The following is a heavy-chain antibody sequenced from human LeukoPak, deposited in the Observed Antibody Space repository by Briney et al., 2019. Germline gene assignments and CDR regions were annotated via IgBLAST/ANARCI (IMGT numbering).Heavy chain of an antibody. V-gene: IGHV4-34*01. CDR2: SNHSGST. J-gene: IGHJ4*02. CDR3: ARGRWLDHYFDY. Sequence: SETLSLTCAVYGGSFSGYYWSGIRQPPGKGLEWIGESNHSGSTNYNPSLNSRVTISVDTSKNQFSLKLSSVTAADTAVYYCARGRWLDHYFDYWGKGTLVTVSS. D-gene: IGHD6-19*01. CDR1: GGSFSGYY.